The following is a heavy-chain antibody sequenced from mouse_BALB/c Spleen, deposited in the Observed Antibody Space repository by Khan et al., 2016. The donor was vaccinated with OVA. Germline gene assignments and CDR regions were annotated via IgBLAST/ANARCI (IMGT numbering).Heavy chain of an antibody. D-gene: IGHD3-2*02. V-gene: IGHV1-76*01. CDR2: IYPGTDNS. CDR3: AREEALYYFDY. J-gene: IGHJ2*01. CDR1: GYIFTNYW. Sequence: QVQLKQSGAELVRPGASEKLSCKTSGYIFTNYWIHWVKQRSGQGLEWIARIYPGTDNSYYNEKLKDRATLTADKSSSTVYMQLSSLKSEDSAVYFCAREEALYYFDYWGQGTTLTVSS.